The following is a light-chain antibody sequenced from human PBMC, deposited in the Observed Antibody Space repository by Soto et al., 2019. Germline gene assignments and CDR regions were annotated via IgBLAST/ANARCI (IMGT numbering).Light chain of an antibody. Sequence: DLQMTQSPSSLSASVGDTVTLTCRASQSISAYLNWYQQKPGKAPKLLIFGASGLQTGVPSRFSGSVSGTDFTLTISSLQPDDFATYYCQQSYSTLFTFGPGTRVEIK. V-gene: IGKV1-39*01. CDR2: GAS. J-gene: IGKJ3*01. CDR1: QSISAY. CDR3: QQSYSTLFT.